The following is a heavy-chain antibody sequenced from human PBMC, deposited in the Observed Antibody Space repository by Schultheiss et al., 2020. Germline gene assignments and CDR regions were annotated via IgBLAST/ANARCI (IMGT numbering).Heavy chain of an antibody. V-gene: IGHV3-64*04. Sequence: GGSLRLSCAASGFTFSSYSMNWVRQAPGKGLEYVSAISSNGGSTYYADSVKGRFIISRDNSKNTLYLQMNSLRAEDTAVYYCARVGLRYSSSWTFDYWGQGTLVSVSS. D-gene: IGHD6-13*01. J-gene: IGHJ4*02. CDR3: ARVGLRYSSSWTFDY. CDR2: ISSNGGST. CDR1: GFTFSSYS.